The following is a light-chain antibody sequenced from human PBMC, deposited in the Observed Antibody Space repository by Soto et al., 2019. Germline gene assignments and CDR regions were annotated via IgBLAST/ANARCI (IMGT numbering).Light chain of an antibody. CDR2: SNN. V-gene: IGLV1-44*01. Sequence: QSVLTQPPSTSGTPGQRVTISCSGSSSNIGSNTVNWYQQLPEAAPKLLIQSNNQRPSGVPDRFSGSQSGTSASLAISGLQSEDEADYYCAVWDDSLNGYVFGTGTKVTVL. J-gene: IGLJ1*01. CDR3: AVWDDSLNGYV. CDR1: SSNIGSNT.